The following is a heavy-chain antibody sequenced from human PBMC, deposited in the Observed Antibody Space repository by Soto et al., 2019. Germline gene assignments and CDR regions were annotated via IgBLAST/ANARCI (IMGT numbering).Heavy chain of an antibody. CDR1: GFTFSSYA. V-gene: IGHV3-23*01. CDR3: AKNYDILTGQKF. D-gene: IGHD3-9*01. CDR2: ISGSGGST. Sequence: LKISCAASGFTFSSYAMSWVRQAPGKGLEWVSAISGSGGSTYYADSVKGRFTISRDNSKNTLYLQMNSLRAEDTAVYYCAKNYDILTGQKFWGQGTLVTVSS. J-gene: IGHJ4*02.